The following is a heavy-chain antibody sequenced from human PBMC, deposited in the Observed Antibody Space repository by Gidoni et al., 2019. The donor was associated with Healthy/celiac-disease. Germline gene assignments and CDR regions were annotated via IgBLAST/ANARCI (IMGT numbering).Heavy chain of an antibody. CDR1: GGSFSGYY. V-gene: IGHV4-34*01. D-gene: IGHD2-2*01. Sequence: QVQLQQWGAGLLKPSETLSLTCAVYGGSFSGYYWSWIRQPPGKGLEWIGEINHSGSTNYNPSLKRRVTISVDTSKNQFSLKLSSVTAADTAVYYCARGRGGIRRSGIVVVPAAILDYWGQGTLVTVSS. CDR2: INHSGST. CDR3: ARGRGGIRRSGIVVVPAAILDY. J-gene: IGHJ4*02.